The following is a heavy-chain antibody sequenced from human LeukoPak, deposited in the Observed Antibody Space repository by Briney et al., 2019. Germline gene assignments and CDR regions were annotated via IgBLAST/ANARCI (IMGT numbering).Heavy chain of an antibody. Sequence: SETLSLTCIVSGFSISSDDCWGWIRQPPGKGLEWIGRISNRGSPYYNPSLKSRVTMSVDTPNNQFSPRLSPVTAADTAVYYCVRDGGFYYTASPNSWFDPWGQGTLVTVSS. V-gene: IGHV4-38-2*02. CDR1: GFSISSDDC. CDR2: ISNRGSP. CDR3: VRDGGFYYTASPNSWFDP. D-gene: IGHD2-15*01. J-gene: IGHJ5*02.